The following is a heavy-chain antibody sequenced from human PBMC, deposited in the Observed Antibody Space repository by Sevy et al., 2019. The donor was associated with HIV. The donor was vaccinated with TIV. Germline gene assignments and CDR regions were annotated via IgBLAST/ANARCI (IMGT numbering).Heavy chain of an antibody. CDR3: ARASIAVTPFFGS. CDR2: ISDDGSNK. J-gene: IGHJ4*02. CDR1: GFTFSSYA. V-gene: IGHV3-30-3*01. D-gene: IGHD6-19*01. Sequence: GGSLRLSCAASGFTFSSYAMHWVRQAPGKGLEWVAVISDDGSNKYYGDSVKGRFTLSRDNSKNTLSLQMSSLRVEDTALYYCARASIAVTPFFGSWGQGTLVTVSS.